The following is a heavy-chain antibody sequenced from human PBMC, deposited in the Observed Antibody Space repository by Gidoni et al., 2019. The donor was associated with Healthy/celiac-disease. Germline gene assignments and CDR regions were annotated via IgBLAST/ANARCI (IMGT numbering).Heavy chain of an antibody. CDR2: IGTAGDT. CDR3: ARGAYGDSRYNWFDP. J-gene: IGHJ5*02. D-gene: IGHD4-17*01. CDR1: GFTFSSYD. V-gene: IGHV3-13*01. Sequence: EVQLVESGGGLVQPGGSLRLSCAASGFTFSSYDMHWVRQATGKGLEWVSAIGTAGDTYYPGSVKGRFTISRENAKNSLYLQMNSLRAGDTAVYYCARGAYGDSRYNWFDPWGQGTLVTVSS.